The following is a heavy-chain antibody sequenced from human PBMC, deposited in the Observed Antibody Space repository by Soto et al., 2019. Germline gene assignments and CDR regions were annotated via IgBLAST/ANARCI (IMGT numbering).Heavy chain of an antibody. J-gene: IGHJ4*02. V-gene: IGHV1-3*01. CDR1: GYTFKSYA. CDR3: ARSVVVRGVFTFAY. Sequence: QVQLVQSGAEVKKPGASVKVSCKASGYTFKSYAIHWVRQAPGQRLEWMGWINAGNGNTKYSQKFQGRATFTRDTSASTAYMELTRLRSEDTAVYYCARSVVVRGVFTFAYWGQGTLVTVSS. CDR2: INAGNGNT. D-gene: IGHD3-10*01.